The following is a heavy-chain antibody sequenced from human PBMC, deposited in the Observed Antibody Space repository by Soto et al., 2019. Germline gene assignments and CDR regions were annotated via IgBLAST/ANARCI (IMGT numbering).Heavy chain of an antibody. CDR1: GYTFTSYG. CDR3: ARDRSPYDVWSGYQWANDAFDS. J-gene: IGHJ3*02. D-gene: IGHD3-3*01. Sequence: ASVKVSCKASGYTFTSYGISWVRQAPGQGLEWMGWISAYNGNTNYAQKLQGRVTMTTDTSTSTAYMELRSLRSDDTAVYYCARDRSPYDVWSGYQWANDAFDSWGQGTMVTVSS. V-gene: IGHV1-18*01. CDR2: ISAYNGNT.